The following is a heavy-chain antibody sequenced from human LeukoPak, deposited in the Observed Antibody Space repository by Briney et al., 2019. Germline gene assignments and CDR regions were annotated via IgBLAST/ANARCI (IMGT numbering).Heavy chain of an antibody. V-gene: IGHV3-9*01. CDR2: ISWNSDKI. D-gene: IGHD3-3*01. CDR3: ARDRYYDFWSGYCFDY. Sequence: GASLRLSCAASGFLFDDYAMYWVRHAPGKGLEWVARISWNSDKIEYVDSVKGRFTVSRDNAKTSLYLQMNSLRTEDTAVYYCARDRYYDFWSGYCFDYWGQGTLVTVSS. CDR1: GFLFDDYA. J-gene: IGHJ4*02.